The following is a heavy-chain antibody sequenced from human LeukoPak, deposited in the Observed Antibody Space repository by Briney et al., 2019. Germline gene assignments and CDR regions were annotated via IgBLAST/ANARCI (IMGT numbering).Heavy chain of an antibody. V-gene: IGHV1-69*05. CDR1: GGTFSGYA. Sequence: SVKVSCKASGGTFSGYAISWVRQAPGQGLEWMGGIIPIFGTANYAQKFQGRVTITTDESTSTAYMELSSLRSEDTAVYYCASIRGYSYGSFDYWGQGTLVTVSS. CDR2: IIPIFGTA. D-gene: IGHD5-18*01. J-gene: IGHJ4*02. CDR3: ASIRGYSYGSFDY.